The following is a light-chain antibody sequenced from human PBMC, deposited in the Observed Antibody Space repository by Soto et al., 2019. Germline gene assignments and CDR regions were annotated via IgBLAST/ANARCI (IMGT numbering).Light chain of an antibody. CDR1: QSVRSN. Sequence: EIVMTQSPAALSLSPGERDTLSCRASQSVRSNLAWYQQRPGQAPRLLIYAASIGATGVPARFSGSGSGTEFTLTISSLQSEDFAVYFCQQYNDWPWTFGQGTKVEIK. J-gene: IGKJ1*01. CDR3: QQYNDWPWT. CDR2: AAS. V-gene: IGKV3-15*01.